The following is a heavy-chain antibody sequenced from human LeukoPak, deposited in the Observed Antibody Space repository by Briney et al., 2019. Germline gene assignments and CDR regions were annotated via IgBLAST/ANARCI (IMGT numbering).Heavy chain of an antibody. D-gene: IGHD1-7*01. CDR2: ISTSGST. J-gene: IGHJ4*02. Sequence: AGTLCLTCTVSGGSISGYYWSWIRQPPGKGLEWIAYISTSGSTNEYPSLKRRVTISVDPSENQSFLKLMTVTAADTALYYCARLSGTTLDYWGQGTLVTV. CDR1: GGSISGYY. V-gene: IGHV4-4*09. CDR3: ARLSGTTLDY.